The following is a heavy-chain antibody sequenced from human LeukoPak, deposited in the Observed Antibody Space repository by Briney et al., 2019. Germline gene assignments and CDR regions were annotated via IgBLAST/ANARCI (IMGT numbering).Heavy chain of an antibody. CDR3: ARIRQGRFGGIDY. CDR2: INPNSGGT. V-gene: IGHV1-2*02. CDR1: GYTFTSYD. J-gene: IGHJ4*02. Sequence: ASVKVSCKASGYTFTSYDINWVRQATGQGLEWMGWINPNSGGTNYAQKFQGRVTMTRDTSISTAYMELSRLRSDDTAVYYCARIRQGRFGGIDYWGQGTLVTVSS. D-gene: IGHD3-10*01.